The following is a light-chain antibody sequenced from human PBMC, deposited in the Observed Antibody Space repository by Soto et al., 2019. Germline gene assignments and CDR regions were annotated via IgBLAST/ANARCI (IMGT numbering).Light chain of an antibody. CDR1: QSIDSSS. Sequence: EVVLTQSPGTLSLSPGERATLSCRASQSIDSSSLAWYQQTPGQTPRLLIYGASTRATGVSDRFSGSGSGTDFTLSISRLEPEDFGVYYCQQYNNWPPTFGGGTKVEIK. J-gene: IGKJ4*01. CDR2: GAS. CDR3: QQYNNWPPT. V-gene: IGKV3-20*01.